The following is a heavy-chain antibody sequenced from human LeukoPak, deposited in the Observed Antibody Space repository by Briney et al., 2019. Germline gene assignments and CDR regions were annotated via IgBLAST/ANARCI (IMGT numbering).Heavy chain of an antibody. D-gene: IGHD1-26*01. CDR3: ARDRGEWEFDY. Sequence: GGSLRLSCAASGFTFSSYRMNWVRQAPGKGLEWVSYISSSSSTIYYADSVKGRFTISRDNAKNSLYLQMNSLRAEDAAVYYCARDRGEWEFDYWGQGTLVTVSS. J-gene: IGHJ4*02. CDR1: GFTFSSYR. V-gene: IGHV3-48*01. CDR2: ISSSSSTI.